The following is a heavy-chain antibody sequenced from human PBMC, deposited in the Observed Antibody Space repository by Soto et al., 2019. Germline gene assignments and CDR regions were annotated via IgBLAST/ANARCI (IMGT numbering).Heavy chain of an antibody. J-gene: IGHJ6*02. CDR2: IAFDGSNK. V-gene: IGHV3-30*18. Sequence: QAGGSLRLSCAASGFTFSSYGMHWVRQAPGKGLEWVAVIAFDGSNKYYADAVKGRFTISRDNSKNTLYLQMNSLRAEDTAVYYCAKVTGYCDSTSCYRGGYYYYGMDVWGQGTTVTVSS. CDR1: GFTFSSYG. D-gene: IGHD2-2*02. CDR3: AKVTGYCDSTSCYRGGYYYYGMDV.